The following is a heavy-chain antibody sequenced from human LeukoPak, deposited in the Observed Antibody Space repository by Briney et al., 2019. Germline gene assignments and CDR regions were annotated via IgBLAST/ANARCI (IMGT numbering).Heavy chain of an antibody. CDR2: ISVSGGRT. J-gene: IGHJ4*02. Sequence: GGSLRLSCTASAFSFSNFAMSWVRQAPGKGLEWVSGISVSGGRTYYAASVKGRFTISRDNSKNTLYLQLKSLRVEDTAMYYCAKDFHYWGQGTLVTVSS. CDR1: AFSFSNFA. V-gene: IGHV3-23*01. CDR3: AKDFHY.